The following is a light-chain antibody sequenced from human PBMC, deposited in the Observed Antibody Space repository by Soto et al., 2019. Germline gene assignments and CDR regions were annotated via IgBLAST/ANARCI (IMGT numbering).Light chain of an antibody. CDR1: QSVRSN. CDR2: GAS. J-gene: IGKJ4*01. V-gene: IGKV3-15*01. CDR3: QQYNIWPLT. Sequence: IVMTQPPATLSVSPGERATLSCRASQSVRSNLAWYQQKPGQAPRLLIYGASTRATGIPARFSGSGSGTEFTLTISSLQSEDFAVYYCQQYNIWPLTFGGGTKVDIK.